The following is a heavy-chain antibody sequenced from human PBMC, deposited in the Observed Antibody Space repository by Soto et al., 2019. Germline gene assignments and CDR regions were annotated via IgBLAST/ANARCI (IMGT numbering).Heavy chain of an antibody. V-gene: IGHV4-61*08. CDR3: ARGGCSGGSCQALDY. CDR1: GGSISSGGYS. D-gene: IGHD2-15*01. CDR2: IYYSGVT. Sequence: SETLSLTCAVSGGSISSGGYSWSWIRQSPVKGLEWIGYIYYSGVTNYSPSLRSRVTMSVDTSKNQFSLKLNSVTAADTAVYYCARGGCSGGSCQALDYWGQGTLVTVS. J-gene: IGHJ4*02.